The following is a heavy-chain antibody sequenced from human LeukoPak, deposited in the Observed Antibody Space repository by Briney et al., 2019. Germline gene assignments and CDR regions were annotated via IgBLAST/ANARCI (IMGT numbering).Heavy chain of an antibody. V-gene: IGHV3-9*01. Sequence: PGRSLRLSCVASGFTFDDYAMHWVRQAPGKGLEWVSGISWNSGSIGYADSVKGRFTISRDNAKNSLYLQMNSLRAEDTALYYCAKDLYYDFWSGYLFDYWGQGTLVTVSS. J-gene: IGHJ4*02. CDR3: AKDLYYDFWSGYLFDY. D-gene: IGHD3-3*01. CDR2: ISWNSGSI. CDR1: GFTFDDYA.